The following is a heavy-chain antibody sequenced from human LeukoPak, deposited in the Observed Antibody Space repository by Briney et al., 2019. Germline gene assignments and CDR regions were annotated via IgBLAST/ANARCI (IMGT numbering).Heavy chain of an antibody. Sequence: PGGSLRLSCAASGFTFSSYAMSWVRQAPGKGLEWVSAISGSGGSTYYAASVKGRFTISRDNSKNTLSLQMNSLRAEDTAVYYCAKPERRDSSVGEWGQGTLVTVSS. D-gene: IGHD3-22*01. CDR1: GFTFSSYA. V-gene: IGHV3-23*01. J-gene: IGHJ4*02. CDR3: AKPERRDSSVGE. CDR2: ISGSGGST.